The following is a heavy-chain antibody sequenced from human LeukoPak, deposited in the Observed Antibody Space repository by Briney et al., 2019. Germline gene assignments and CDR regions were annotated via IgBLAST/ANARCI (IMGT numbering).Heavy chain of an antibody. CDR1: GFTFSSYS. V-gene: IGHV3-21*01. D-gene: IGHD3-22*01. CDR2: ISSSSSYI. Sequence: GGSLRLSCATSGFTFSSYSMNWVRQAPGGGLEWVSCISSSSSYIYYTDSVKGRFTISRDNAKNSLTLQMNSLRAEDTAVYYCARDLKYYDSSGFDYWGQGTLVTVSS. J-gene: IGHJ4*02. CDR3: ARDLKYYDSSGFDY.